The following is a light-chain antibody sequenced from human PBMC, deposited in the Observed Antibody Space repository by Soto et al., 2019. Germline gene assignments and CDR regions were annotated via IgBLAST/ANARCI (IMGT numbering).Light chain of an antibody. V-gene: IGKV3-20*01. J-gene: IGKJ4*01. Sequence: EIVLTQSPGTLSLSPGERATLSCRASQSVSSSYLAWYQQKPGQAPRLLIYCASSRATGIPDRFIGSGSGTDFTLTISILEPEDLAVYYCQHYGSSPPITFGGGTKVDIK. CDR1: QSVSSSY. CDR3: QHYGSSPPIT. CDR2: CAS.